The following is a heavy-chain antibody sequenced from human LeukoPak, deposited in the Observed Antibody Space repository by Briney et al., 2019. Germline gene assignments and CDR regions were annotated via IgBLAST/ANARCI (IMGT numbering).Heavy chain of an antibody. CDR1: GGTFSSYA. Sequence: AASVKVSCKASGGTFSSYAISWVRQAPGQGLEWMGRIIPILGIANYAQKFQGRVTITADKSTSTSYMELSSLRFEDTAVYYCARDGIAVAGTFDYWGQGTLVTVSS. D-gene: IGHD6-19*01. V-gene: IGHV1-69*04. CDR2: IIPILGIA. CDR3: ARDGIAVAGTFDY. J-gene: IGHJ4*02.